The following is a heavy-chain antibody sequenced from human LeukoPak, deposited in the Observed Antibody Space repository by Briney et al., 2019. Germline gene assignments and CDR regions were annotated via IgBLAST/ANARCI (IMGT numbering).Heavy chain of an antibody. Sequence: ASVKVSCKAFGYTLSSYGISWLRQAPGQGLEWIGWISVYNYKTKYAQTFQGRVAMTIDTSTKTVSMELRILRSDDTAVYYCARDHEGSPFWRDAFDIWGQGTMVTVPS. D-gene: IGHD3-3*01. J-gene: IGHJ3*02. V-gene: IGHV1-18*04. CDR2: ISVYNYKT. CDR1: GYTLSSYG. CDR3: ARDHEGSPFWRDAFDI.